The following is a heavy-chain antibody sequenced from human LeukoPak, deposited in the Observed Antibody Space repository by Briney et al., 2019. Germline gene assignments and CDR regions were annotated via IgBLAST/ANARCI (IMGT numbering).Heavy chain of an antibody. J-gene: IGHJ6*03. V-gene: IGHV3-21*01. CDR1: GFTFSSYN. CDR2: ISSSRSYI. CDR3: ARDRDGYDILTGRYYYYMDV. D-gene: IGHD3-9*01. Sequence: PGGSLRLSCAASGFTFSSYNMKWVRQAPGKGLEWVSYISSSRSYIYYADSVKGRFTISRDNAKNSLYLQMNSLRAEDTAVYYCARDRDGYDILTGRYYYYMDVWGKGTTVTISS.